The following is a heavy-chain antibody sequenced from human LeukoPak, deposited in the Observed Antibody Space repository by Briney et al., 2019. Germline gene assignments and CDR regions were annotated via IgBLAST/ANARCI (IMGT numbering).Heavy chain of an antibody. CDR1: GFTVSSNY. V-gene: IGHV3-23*01. D-gene: IGHD3-10*01. J-gene: IGHJ4*02. Sequence: GGSLRLSCAASGFTVSSNYMSWVRQAPGKGLEWVSVISAGGITTYYADSVKGRFTISRDNSKNTVFLQMSSLRAEDTALYYCARKSGSGNFPLDYWGQGTLVTVSS. CDR3: ARKSGSGNFPLDY. CDR2: ISAGGITT.